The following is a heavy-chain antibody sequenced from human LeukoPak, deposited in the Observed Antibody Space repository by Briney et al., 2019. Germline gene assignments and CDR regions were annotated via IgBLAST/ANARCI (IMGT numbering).Heavy chain of an antibody. J-gene: IGHJ5*02. Sequence: ASVTLSFTASGYTFTAYYIHWVRRAPGQRLEWMGWINPNSGGTNYAQKFPSRVTMTRDTSISTAYMELSRLRSDDTAVYYCAREGYYGSGPYNWFDPWGQGTLVTVS. CDR3: AREGYYGSGPYNWFDP. D-gene: IGHD3-10*01. CDR1: GYTFTAYY. V-gene: IGHV1-2*02. CDR2: INPNSGGT.